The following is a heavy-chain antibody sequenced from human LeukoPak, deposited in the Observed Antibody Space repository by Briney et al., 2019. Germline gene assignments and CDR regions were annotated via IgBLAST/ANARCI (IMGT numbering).Heavy chain of an antibody. V-gene: IGHV3-48*01. CDR1: GFTFSSYS. Sequence: PGGSLRLSCAASGFTFSSYSMNWVRQAPGKGLEWVSYISSSSSTIYYADSVKGRFTISRDNAKNSLYLQMNSLRAEDTAVYYCAREGISYYYYYYMDVWGKGTTVTVSS. J-gene: IGHJ6*03. CDR2: ISSSSSTI. CDR3: AREGISYYYYYYMDV.